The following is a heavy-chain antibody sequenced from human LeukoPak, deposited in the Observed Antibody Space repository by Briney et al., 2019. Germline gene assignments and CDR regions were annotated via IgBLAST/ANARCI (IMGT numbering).Heavy chain of an antibody. CDR2: ISYIGST. CDR3: ARGGYGASSGFDY. V-gene: IGHV4-59*11. D-gene: IGHD4-23*01. J-gene: IGHJ4*02. CDR1: DDSFSSHY. Sequence: SETLSLTCAVSDDSFSSHYWTWIRQPPGKGLEWIGYISYIGSTNYNPSLKSRVTISIDTSKNQFSLNLSSVTAADTAVYYCARGGYGASSGFDYWGQGTLVTVSS.